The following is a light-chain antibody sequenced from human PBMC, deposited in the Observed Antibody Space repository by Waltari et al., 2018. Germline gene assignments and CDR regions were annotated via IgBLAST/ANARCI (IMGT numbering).Light chain of an antibody. CDR1: QSISSY. J-gene: IGKJ1*01. CDR2: AAS. V-gene: IGKV1-39*01. CDR3: QQSYSAPRT. Sequence: DIQMTQSPSSLSASVGDRVTITCRASQSISSYLNWYQQKPGKAPNLRIYAASGLQSGVPSRFSGRGSGTDFTLTISSLQPEDFATYYCQQSYSAPRTFGQGTKVEIK.